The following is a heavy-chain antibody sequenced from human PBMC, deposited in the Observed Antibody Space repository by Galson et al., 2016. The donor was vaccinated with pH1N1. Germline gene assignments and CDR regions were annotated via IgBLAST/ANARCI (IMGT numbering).Heavy chain of an antibody. D-gene: IGHD3-3*01. Sequence: SVEVSCTSCGGVFASFAIRGVCEACGGGVGWLVGVCLIFGTASYAQNLQGRVTITADKSTTTAYMELSSLRSEDTAVYYCARDRSVYYYYGMDVWSKG. CDR3: ARDRSVYYYYGMDV. J-gene: IGHJ6*04. CDR2: VCLIFGTA. CDR1: GGVFASFA. V-gene: IGHV1-69*06.